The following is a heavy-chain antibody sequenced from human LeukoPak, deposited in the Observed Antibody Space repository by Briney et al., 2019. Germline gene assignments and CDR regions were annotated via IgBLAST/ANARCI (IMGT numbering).Heavy chain of an antibody. V-gene: IGHV3-74*01. CDR3: ARETAVAGIDY. D-gene: IGHD6-19*01. Sequence: PGGSLRLSCAASGFTFSSYWMHWVRQAPGKGLVWVSRINSDGSSTSYADFVKGRFTISRDNAKNTLYLQMNSLRAEDTAVYYCARETAVAGIDYWGQGTLVTVSS. J-gene: IGHJ4*02. CDR1: GFTFSSYW. CDR2: INSDGSST.